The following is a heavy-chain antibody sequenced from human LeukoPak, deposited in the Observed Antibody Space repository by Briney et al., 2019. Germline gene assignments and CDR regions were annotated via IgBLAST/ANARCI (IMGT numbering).Heavy chain of an antibody. J-gene: IGHJ4*02. Sequence: GGSLRLSCAASGFTFSNYAMHWVRQAPGKGLEWLAVISSDGSKKFYADSMKGRFTISRDNSKNTLYLQVNSLRAEDTAVFYCTRGARRGDDYGGFFDYWGQGTPVTVSS. CDR1: GFTFSNYA. CDR3: TRGARRGDDYGGFFDY. D-gene: IGHD4-23*01. CDR2: ISSDGSKK. V-gene: IGHV3-30*04.